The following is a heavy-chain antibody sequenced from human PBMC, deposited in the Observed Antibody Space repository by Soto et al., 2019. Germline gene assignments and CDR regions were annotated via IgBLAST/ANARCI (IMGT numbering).Heavy chain of an antibody. CDR2: ISGSTLFI. J-gene: IGHJ4*02. V-gene: IGHV3-48*02. Sequence: EVQLVESGGGLVQPGGALRLSCTASGFTFSYYSMNWFRQAPGKGLCWVSYISGSTLFIKYADSVKCRFTISRDNANNSVYLQMNSLRDADTAVYYGSRDLEDCAYCGEGALVTVAS. CDR1: GFTFSYYS. CDR3: SRDLEDCAY.